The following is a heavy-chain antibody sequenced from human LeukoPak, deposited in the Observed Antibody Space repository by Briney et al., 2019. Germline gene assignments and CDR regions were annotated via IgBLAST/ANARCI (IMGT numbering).Heavy chain of an antibody. CDR3: ARVTYCSSTSCGFDP. J-gene: IGHJ5*02. D-gene: IGHD2-2*01. V-gene: IGHV4-59*01. CDR1: GGSISSYY. CDR2: IYYSGST. Sequence: SETLSLTCTVSGGSISSYYWSWIRQPPGKGLEWIGYIYYSGSTNYNPSLKSRVTISVDTSKNQFSLKLSSVTAADTAVYYCARVTYCSSTSCGFDPWGQGILVTVSS.